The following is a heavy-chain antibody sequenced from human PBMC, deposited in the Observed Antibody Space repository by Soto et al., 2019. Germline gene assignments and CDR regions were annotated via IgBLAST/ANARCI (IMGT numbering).Heavy chain of an antibody. CDR1: GFKYSKAW. D-gene: IGHD2-2*02. V-gene: IGHV3-15*01. Sequence: SGDASGFKYSKAWWCWVHQAPGNGLEWVGSIKSKADGWTTDYAAPVKGKSTISREDSKNKLYPKMNSLKTENTAVYYCTTDPEPGAIRFTSPPDDWGQGTLVAGS. J-gene: IGHJ4*02. CDR2: IKSKADGWTT. CDR3: TTDPEPGAIRFTSPPDD.